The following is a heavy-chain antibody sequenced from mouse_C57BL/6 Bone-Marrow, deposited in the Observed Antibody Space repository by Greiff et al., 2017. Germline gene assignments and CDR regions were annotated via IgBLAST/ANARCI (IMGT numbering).Heavy chain of an antibody. CDR1: GYTFTSYW. J-gene: IGHJ1*03. D-gene: IGHD2-1*01. CDR2: INPSSGYT. Sequence: QVQLKESGAELAKPGASVKLSCKASGYTFTSYWMHWVKQRPGQGLEWIGYINPSSGYTKYNQKFKEKATLTADKSSSTAYMQLSSLTHEDSAVYYCARLGSTMVTTWYFDVWGTGTTVTVSS. V-gene: IGHV1-7*01. CDR3: ARLGSTMVTTWYFDV.